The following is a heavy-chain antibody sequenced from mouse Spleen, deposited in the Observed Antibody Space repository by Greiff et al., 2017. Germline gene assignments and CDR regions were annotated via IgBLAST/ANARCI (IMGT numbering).Heavy chain of an antibody. CDR2: IYPRDGST. CDR1: GYTFTSYD. D-gene: IGHD1-1*01. J-gene: IGHJ1*01. V-gene: IGHV1-85*01. CDR3: AREDLHYYGSSHWYFDV. Sequence: QVQLKQSGPELVKPGASVKLSCKASGYTFTSYDINWVKQRPGQGLEWIGWIYPRDGSTKYNEKFKGKATLTVDTSSSTAYMELHSLTSEDSAVYFCAREDLHYYGSSHWYFDVWGAGTTVTVSS.